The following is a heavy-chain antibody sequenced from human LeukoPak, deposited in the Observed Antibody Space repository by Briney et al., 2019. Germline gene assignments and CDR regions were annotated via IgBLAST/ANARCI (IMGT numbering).Heavy chain of an antibody. J-gene: IGHJ5*02. V-gene: IGHV1-2*02. Sequence: ASVKVSCKASGYTFTCYYMHWVRPAPGQGLEWMGWINPNSGGTNYAQKLQGRVSMTTDTSISTAYMELSRLRSDDTAVYYCAREEPGLAAGATYEEPPFDPWGQGTLVTVSS. CDR2: INPNSGGT. D-gene: IGHD6-13*01. CDR3: AREEPGLAAGATYEEPPFDP. CDR1: GYTFTCYY.